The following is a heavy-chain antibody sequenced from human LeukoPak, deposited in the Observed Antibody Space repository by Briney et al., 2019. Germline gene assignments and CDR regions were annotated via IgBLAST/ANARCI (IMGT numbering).Heavy chain of an antibody. CDR3: AKGMFHDSSGYYSQPFDY. D-gene: IGHD3-22*01. J-gene: IGHJ4*02. CDR2: ISWNNNKI. V-gene: IGHV3-9*01. Sequence: SGGSLRLSCAASGFTFDDYAMHWVRQAPGKGLEWVSAISWNNNKIGYADSVKGRFTISRDNAKNSLYLQMNSLRAEDTALYYCAKGMFHDSSGYYSQPFDYWGQGTLVTVSS. CDR1: GFTFDDYA.